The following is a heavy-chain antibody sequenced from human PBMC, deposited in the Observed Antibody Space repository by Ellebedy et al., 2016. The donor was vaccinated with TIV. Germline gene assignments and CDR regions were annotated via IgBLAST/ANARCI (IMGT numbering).Heavy chain of an antibody. CDR1: GFTFSDYG. CDR2: QHSTDIP. CDR3: ARTDCSGRSCYSFFNH. V-gene: IGHV3-NL1*01. Sequence: GGSLRLSCAASGFTFSDYGLYWVRQAPGKGLEWVALQHSTDIPYYADSVRGRFTVSRDDSQNKLFLQMNNLRGDDTAVYYCARTDCSGRSCYSFFNHWGQGTLVTVSS. J-gene: IGHJ1*01. D-gene: IGHD2-8*02.